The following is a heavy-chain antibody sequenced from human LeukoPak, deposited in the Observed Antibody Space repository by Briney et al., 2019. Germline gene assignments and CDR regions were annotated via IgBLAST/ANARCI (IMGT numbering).Heavy chain of an antibody. CDR2: FDPEDGET. CDR3: ATGVRDYYDSSSFDY. V-gene: IGHV1-24*01. CDR1: GYTLTELS. Sequence: GASVKVSRKVSGYTLTELSMHWVRQAPGKGLEWMGGFDPEDGETFYAQKFQGRVTMTEDTSTDTAYMELSSLRSEDTAVYYCATGVRDYYDSSSFDYWGQGTLVTVSS. J-gene: IGHJ4*02. D-gene: IGHD3-22*01.